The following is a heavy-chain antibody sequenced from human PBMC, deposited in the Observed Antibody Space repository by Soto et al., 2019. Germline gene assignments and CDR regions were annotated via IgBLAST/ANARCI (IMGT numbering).Heavy chain of an antibody. J-gene: IGHJ3*02. Sequence: GGSLRLSCEVSGFTFKTYLMSWVGQSPGKGLEWLANMNEDANTKYYVDSVKGRFTILGDSAGNSLLLKMASLRAEDTAVYFCAAYNTSRHAAFDIWGRGTLVTVSS. CDR2: MNEDANTK. D-gene: IGHD1-20*01. CDR3: AAYNTSRHAAFDI. V-gene: IGHV3-7*01. CDR1: GFTFKTYL.